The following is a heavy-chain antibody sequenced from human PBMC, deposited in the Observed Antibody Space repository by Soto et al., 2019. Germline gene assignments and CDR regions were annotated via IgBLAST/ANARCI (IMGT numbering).Heavy chain of an antibody. J-gene: IGHJ6*02. V-gene: IGHV1-2*04. CDR2: INPNSGGT. D-gene: IGHD6-13*01. CDR3: ARNEVYRISWYTMNYGIDV. CDR1: GYTFTGYY. Sequence: QVQLVQSGAEVKKPGASVKVSCKASGYTFTGYYMHWVRQAPGQGLEWMGWINPNSGGTKYAQKFQGWVTMTRDTSISTAYKGLSRLRSDDTAVYYCARNEVYRISWYTMNYGIDVWGQGTTVTVS.